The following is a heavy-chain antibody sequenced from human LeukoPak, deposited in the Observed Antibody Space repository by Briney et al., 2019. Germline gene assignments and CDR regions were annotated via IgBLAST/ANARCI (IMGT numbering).Heavy chain of an antibody. CDR3: AKTPWSSSWYDPPYYFDY. V-gene: IGHV1-69*04. Sequence: SVKVSCEASGGTFSSYAISWVRQAPGQGLEWMGRIIPILGIANYAQKFQGRVTITADKSTSTAYMELSSLRSEDTAVYYCAKTPWSSSWYDPPYYFDYWGQGTLVTVSS. D-gene: IGHD6-13*01. CDR1: GGTFSSYA. CDR2: IIPILGIA. J-gene: IGHJ4*02.